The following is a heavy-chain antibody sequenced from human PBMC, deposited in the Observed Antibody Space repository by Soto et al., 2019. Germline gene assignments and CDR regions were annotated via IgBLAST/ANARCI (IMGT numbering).Heavy chain of an antibody. CDR2: ISSSSSYT. D-gene: IGHD3-10*01. CDR1: GFTFSDYY. J-gene: IGHJ5*02. CDR3: AREPNYGSGSSGRFDP. Sequence: QVQLVESGGGLVKPGGSLRLSCAASGFTFSDYYMSWIRQAPGKGLEGVSYISSSSSYTNYADSVKGRFTISRDNAKNSLYLQMNSLRAEDTAVYYCAREPNYGSGSSGRFDPWGQGTLVTVSS. V-gene: IGHV3-11*06.